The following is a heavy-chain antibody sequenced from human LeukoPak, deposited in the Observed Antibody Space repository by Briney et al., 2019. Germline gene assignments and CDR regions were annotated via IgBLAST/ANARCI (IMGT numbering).Heavy chain of an antibody. J-gene: IGHJ4*02. Sequence: SETLSLTCNVSGGSISSSSYYWGWIRQPPGKGLEWIGSVYYRGGTYYNPSLKSRVTVSVDTSKNQFSLNLISLTAADTAVYFCTRHIAMGSPLDYLVEGALVTVCS. D-gene: IGHD5-18*01. CDR2: VYYRGGT. CDR3: TRHIAMGSPLDY. V-gene: IGHV4-39*01. CDR1: GGSISSSSYY.